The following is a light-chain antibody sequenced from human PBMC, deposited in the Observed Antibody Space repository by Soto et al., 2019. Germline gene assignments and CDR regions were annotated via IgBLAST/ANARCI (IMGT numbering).Light chain of an antibody. CDR1: SSNIGNNA. CDR2: YDD. CDR3: AAWDDSLNVYV. J-gene: IGLJ1*01. Sequence: QSVLTQPPSVSEAPRQRGTISCSGSSSNIGNNAVNWYQQLPGKAPKLLIYYDDLLPSGVSDRFSGSKSGTSASLAISGLQSEDEADYYCAAWDDSLNVYVFGTGTKLTVL. V-gene: IGLV1-36*01.